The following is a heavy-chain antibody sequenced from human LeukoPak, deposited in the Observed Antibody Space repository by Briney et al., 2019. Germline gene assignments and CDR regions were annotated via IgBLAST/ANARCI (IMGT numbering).Heavy chain of an antibody. CDR3: VRDGGTTGYDLLDY. CDR1: GFTFRSYW. CDR2: INQDGSEK. D-gene: IGHD5-12*01. Sequence: GRSLRLSCAASGFTFRSYWMSWVRQAPGKGLEWVANINQDGSEKYHVDSVKGRFTISRDNAKNSVYLQMNSLTAEYTAVYYCVRDGGTTGYDLLDYWGQETLLTVSS. J-gene: IGHJ4*02. V-gene: IGHV3-7*01.